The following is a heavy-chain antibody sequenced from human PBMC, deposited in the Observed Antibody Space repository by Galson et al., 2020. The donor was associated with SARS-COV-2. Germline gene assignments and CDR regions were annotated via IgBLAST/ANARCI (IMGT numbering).Heavy chain of an antibody. J-gene: IGHJ1*01. Sequence: KMSGPTLVKPTQTLTLTCTFSGFSLSTSGVGVDWIRQPPGKALEWLALIYWDDDKRYSPSLKSRLTITKDTSKNQVVLTMTNMDPVDTATYYCAHRGVGYYDSSGFQGGYFQHWGQGTLVTVSS. CDR1: GFSLSTSGVG. CDR3: AHRGVGYYDSSGFQGGYFQH. D-gene: IGHD3-22*01. V-gene: IGHV2-5*02. CDR2: IYWDDDK.